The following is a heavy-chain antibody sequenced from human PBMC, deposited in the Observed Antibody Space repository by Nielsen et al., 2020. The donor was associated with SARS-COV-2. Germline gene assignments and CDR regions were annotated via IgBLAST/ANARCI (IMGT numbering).Heavy chain of an antibody. CDR3: ARDYYDSSGSGFYYYYYGMDV. J-gene: IGHJ6*02. V-gene: IGHV3-30*04. D-gene: IGHD3-22*01. CDR2: ISYDGSNK. Sequence: WIRQPPGQGLEWVAVISYDGSNKYYADSVKGRFTISRDNSKNTLYLQMNSLRAEDTAVYYCARDYYDSSGSGFYYYYYGMDVWGQGTTVTVSS.